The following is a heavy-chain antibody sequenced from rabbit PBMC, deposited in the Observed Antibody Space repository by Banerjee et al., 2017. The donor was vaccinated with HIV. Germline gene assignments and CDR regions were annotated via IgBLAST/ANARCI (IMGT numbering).Heavy chain of an antibody. Sequence: QSLEESGGDLVKPGASLTLTCKASGFDFSSNAMCWVRQAPGKGLEWIACIYADSSGSAYYASWAKGRFTISKTSSTTVTLQMTSLTAADTATYFCARSLGYGGSNYAFFNLWGQGTLVTVS. CDR1: GFDFSSNA. CDR2: IYADSSGSA. V-gene: IGHV1S40*01. D-gene: IGHD4-2*01. J-gene: IGHJ4*01. CDR3: ARSLGYGGSNYAFFNL.